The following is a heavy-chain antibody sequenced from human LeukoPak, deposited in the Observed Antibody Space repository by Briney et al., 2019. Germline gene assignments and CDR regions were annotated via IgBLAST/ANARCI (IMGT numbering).Heavy chain of an antibody. D-gene: IGHD3-3*01. Sequence: GGSLRLSCVASGFTFSSYWMHWVRQDPRKGLVWVSRINGDGRNINYADSVRGRFTISRDNAKNSLYLQMNSLRAEDTAVYYCARESMDDFWSGYYRNWFDPWGQGTLVTVSS. CDR1: GFTFSSYW. CDR3: ARESMDDFWSGYYRNWFDP. V-gene: IGHV3-74*01. CDR2: INGDGRNI. J-gene: IGHJ5*02.